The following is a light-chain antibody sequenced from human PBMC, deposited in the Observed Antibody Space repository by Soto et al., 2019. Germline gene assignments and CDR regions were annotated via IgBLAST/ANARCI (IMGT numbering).Light chain of an antibody. V-gene: IGLV1-40*01. J-gene: IGLJ1*01. CDR1: SSNIGAGYD. CDR2: GNS. Sequence: QPVLTQPPSVSVAPLQRVTISCTGSSSNIGAGYDVHWYQQLPGTAPKLLIYGNSNRPSGVPDRFSGSKSGTSASLAITGLQAEDEADNYCQSYDSSLSVYYAFGTGTKFTVL. CDR3: QSYDSSLSVYYA.